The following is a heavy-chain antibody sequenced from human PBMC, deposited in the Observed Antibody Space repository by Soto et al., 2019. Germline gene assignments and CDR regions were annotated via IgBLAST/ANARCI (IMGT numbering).Heavy chain of an antibody. D-gene: IGHD1-26*01. CDR2: IGDSGAST. Sequence: EVLLLESGGGLVQPGGSLRLSCEAAGCSFSSFAMNWVRQAPGKGLEWVSAIGDSGASTYYADSVKGRFTISRDNSRNTLYLQLNSLRAEDTAVYYCAKGVELDVWGNGTTVTVSS. J-gene: IGHJ6*04. V-gene: IGHV3-23*01. CDR3: AKGVELDV. CDR1: GCSFSSFA.